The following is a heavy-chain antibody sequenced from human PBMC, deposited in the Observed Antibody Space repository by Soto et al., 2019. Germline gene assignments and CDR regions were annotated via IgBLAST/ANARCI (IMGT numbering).Heavy chain of an antibody. J-gene: IGHJ4*02. Sequence: ASVKVSCKASGYTFTSYAMHWVRQAPGQRLEWMGWINAGNGNTKYSQKFQGRVTITRDTSASTAYMELSRLRSEDTAVYYCARELPGDCSGGSCYSVWGQGTLVTVSS. CDR3: ARELPGDCSGGSCYSV. CDR2: INAGNGNT. CDR1: GYTFTSYA. V-gene: IGHV1-3*01. D-gene: IGHD2-15*01.